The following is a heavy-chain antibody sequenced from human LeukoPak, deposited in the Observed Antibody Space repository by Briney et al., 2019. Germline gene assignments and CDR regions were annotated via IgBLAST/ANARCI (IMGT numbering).Heavy chain of an antibody. Sequence: PGGSLRLSCAASGFTLSSFWMTWVRQAPGKRLEYVANIKQDGTDKYYVGSVKGRFTISRDNAKNSLYLQMSSLRAEDTAAYYCARGRWGSGYYFDYWGQGTLVTVSS. CDR2: IKQDGTDK. D-gene: IGHD6-25*01. CDR3: ARGRWGSGYYFDY. J-gene: IGHJ4*02. V-gene: IGHV3-7*01. CDR1: GFTLSSFW.